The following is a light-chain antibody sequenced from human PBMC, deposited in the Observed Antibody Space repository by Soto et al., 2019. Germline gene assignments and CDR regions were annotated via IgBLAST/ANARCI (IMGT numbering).Light chain of an antibody. CDR2: DVS. CDR3: QQYNVVPPT. V-gene: IGKV1-33*01. Sequence: DIQMTQSPSSLSASVGDRVTITCRASQDISIYLNWFQQKPGKAPKLLIYDVSNLEKGVPSRFTGSGSGTDFTLTINSLQPDEIATYYCQQYNVVPPTFGQGTRLEIK. CDR1: QDISIY. J-gene: IGKJ2*01.